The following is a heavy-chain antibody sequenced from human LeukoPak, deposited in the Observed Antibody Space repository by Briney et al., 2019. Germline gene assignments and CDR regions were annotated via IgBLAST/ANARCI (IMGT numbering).Heavy chain of an antibody. D-gene: IGHD6-19*01. Sequence: ASVKVSCKASGYTFTSYGISWVRQAPGQGLEWMGWISAYNGNTNYAQKLQGRVTMTTDTSTSTAYMELRSLRSDDTAMNYCAREGDSAAIAVAGIDYWGQGTLVTVSS. CDR2: ISAYNGNT. J-gene: IGHJ4*02. CDR3: AREGDSAAIAVAGIDY. V-gene: IGHV1-18*01. CDR1: GYTFTSYG.